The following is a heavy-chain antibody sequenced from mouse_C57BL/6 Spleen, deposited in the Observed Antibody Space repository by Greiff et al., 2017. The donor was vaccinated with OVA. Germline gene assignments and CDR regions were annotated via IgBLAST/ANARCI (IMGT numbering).Heavy chain of an antibody. V-gene: IGHV1-55*01. Sequence: VQLQQPGAELVKPGASVKMSCKASGYTFTSYWITWVKQRPGQGLEWIGDIYPGSGSTNYNEKFKSKATLTVDTSSSTAYMQLSSLTSEDSAVYYYARCSSGPYYFDYWGQGTTLTVSS. D-gene: IGHD3-2*02. CDR1: GYTFTSYW. J-gene: IGHJ2*01. CDR3: ARCSSGPYYFDY. CDR2: IYPGSGST.